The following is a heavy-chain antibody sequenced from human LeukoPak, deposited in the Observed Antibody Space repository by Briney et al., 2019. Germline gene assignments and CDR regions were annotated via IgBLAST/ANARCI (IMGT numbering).Heavy chain of an antibody. CDR3: ASQPSFGHLLSGFHFDY. CDR2: INPNSGGT. D-gene: IGHD3-16*01. CDR1: GYTFTSYG. Sequence: ASVKVSCKASGYTFTSYGISWVRQAPGQGLEWMGRINPNSGGTNYAQKFQGRVTMTRDTSISTAYMELSRLRADDTALYYCASQPSFGHLLSGFHFDYWGQGTLVTVSS. J-gene: IGHJ4*02. V-gene: IGHV1-2*06.